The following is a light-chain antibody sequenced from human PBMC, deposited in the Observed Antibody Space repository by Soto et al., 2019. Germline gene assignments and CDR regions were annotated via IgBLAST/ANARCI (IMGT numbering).Light chain of an antibody. CDR3: QQRSNWPLT. V-gene: IGKV3-11*01. CDR2: DPS. Sequence: EIVLTQSPATLSLSPGERATLSCRASQSVSSYLAWYPQKSGQVPRLLIYDPSNRATGIPARFSGSGSGTDFTLTISSLEPEDFAVYYCQQRSNWPLTFDGGTKVESK. J-gene: IGKJ4*01. CDR1: QSVSSY.